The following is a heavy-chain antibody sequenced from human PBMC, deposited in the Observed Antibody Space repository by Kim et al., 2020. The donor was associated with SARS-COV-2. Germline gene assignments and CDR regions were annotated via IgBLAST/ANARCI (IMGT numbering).Heavy chain of an antibody. CDR1: GGSFSGYY. CDR2: INHSGST. Sequence: SETLSLTCAVYGGSFSGYYWSWIRQPPGKGLEWIGEINHSGSTNYNPSLKSRVTISVDTSKNQFSLKLSSVTAADTAVYYCARVPDYGDYIWFDPWGQGTLVTVSS. J-gene: IGHJ5*02. V-gene: IGHV4-34*01. CDR3: ARVPDYGDYIWFDP. D-gene: IGHD4-17*01.